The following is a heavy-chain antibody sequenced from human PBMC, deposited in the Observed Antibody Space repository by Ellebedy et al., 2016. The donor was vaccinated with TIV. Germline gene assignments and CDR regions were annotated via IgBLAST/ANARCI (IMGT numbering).Heavy chain of an antibody. CDR2: IKQDGSEK. D-gene: IGHD5-18*01. V-gene: IGHV3-7*01. Sequence: GESLKISCAASGFTFSSYWMSWVRQAPGKGLEWVANIKQDGSEKYYVDSVKGRFTISRDNAKNSLYLQMNSLRAEDTAVYYCARDRYSYGFFDYWGQGTLVTVSS. CDR1: GFTFSSYW. J-gene: IGHJ4*02. CDR3: ARDRYSYGFFDY.